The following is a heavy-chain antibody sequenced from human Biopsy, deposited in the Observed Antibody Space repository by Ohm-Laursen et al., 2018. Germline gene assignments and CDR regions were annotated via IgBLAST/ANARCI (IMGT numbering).Heavy chain of an antibody. CDR3: ARDAALAVAPRGDYGFDL. D-gene: IGHD6-19*01. J-gene: IGHJ3*01. V-gene: IGHV4-4*07. Sequence: GTLSLTCSVSGGSIISYYWTWIRQPPGKGLEWIGRLYTSGSTNYNPSLKSRFTVSVDTSRNQFSLRLSSVTAADTGIYYCARDAALAVAPRGDYGFDLWGQGTMVTVSS. CDR1: GGSIISYY. CDR2: LYTSGST.